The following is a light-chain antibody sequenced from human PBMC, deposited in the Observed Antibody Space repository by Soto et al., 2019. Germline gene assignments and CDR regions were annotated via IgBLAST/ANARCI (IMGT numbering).Light chain of an antibody. J-gene: IGLJ1*01. V-gene: IGLV2-14*01. CDR2: EVS. Sequence: QLALTHPASVSGSPGHSITISCTGTSIDTGGYNYVSWYQQHPGKAPKLMIYEVSHRPSGVSNRFSGSKYGNTASLTIYGLQAEDEADYHCSSYTSRSTSYVFGTEATVTVL. CDR1: SIDTGGYNY. CDR3: SSYTSRSTSYV.